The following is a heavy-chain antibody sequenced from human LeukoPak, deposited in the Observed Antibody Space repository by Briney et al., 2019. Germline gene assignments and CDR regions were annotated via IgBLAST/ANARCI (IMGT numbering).Heavy chain of an antibody. CDR1: GFIFSDHY. Sequence: GGSLRLSCVASGFIFSDHYMNWVRQAPGKGLEWVASVKRDGSESQYVDSVKGRLTISRDNAKTSLFLQMNSLRVEDTAVYYCAKRYYSDTSGYLGSINYWGQGTLVTVSS. CDR3: AKRYYSDTSGYLGSINY. D-gene: IGHD3-22*01. V-gene: IGHV3-7*01. J-gene: IGHJ4*02. CDR2: VKRDGSES.